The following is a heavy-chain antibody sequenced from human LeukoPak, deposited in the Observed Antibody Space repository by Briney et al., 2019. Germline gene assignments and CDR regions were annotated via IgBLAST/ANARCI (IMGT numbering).Heavy chain of an antibody. D-gene: IGHD1-26*01. V-gene: IGHV3-53*01. CDR1: GFTFSSYT. J-gene: IGHJ4*02. Sequence: PGGSLRLSCEASGFTFSSYTIHWVRQAPGKGLDWVSVIYSGGSTYYADSVKGRFTISRDNSKNTLYLQMNSLRAEDTAVYYCARDGIVGAIDYWGQGTLVTVSS. CDR3: ARDGIVGAIDY. CDR2: IYSGGST.